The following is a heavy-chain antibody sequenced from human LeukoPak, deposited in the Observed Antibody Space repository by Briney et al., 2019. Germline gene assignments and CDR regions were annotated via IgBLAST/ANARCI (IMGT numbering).Heavy chain of an antibody. CDR1: GYSITSAYY. CDR2: FFLKGST. V-gene: IGHV4-38-2*02. CDR3: ARRDDSSGYHKIFDY. J-gene: IGHJ4*02. Sequence: SETLSPTCTVSGYSITSAYYWGWIRQPPGKGLEWIGSFFLKGSTYYNPSLKSRVTISIDTSKNQFYLKLSSLTAADTAVYYCARRDDSSGYHKIFDYWGPGTLVTVSS. D-gene: IGHD3-22*01.